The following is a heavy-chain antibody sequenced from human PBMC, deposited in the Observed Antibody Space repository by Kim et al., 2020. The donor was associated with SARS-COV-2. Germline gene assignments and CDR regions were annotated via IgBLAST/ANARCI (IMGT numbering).Heavy chain of an antibody. CDR3: TTRLAHHFDW. CDR2: ISDGATYT. D-gene: IGHD6-19*01. CDR1: GFTFRSFT. J-gene: IGHJ4*02. Sequence: GGSLRLSCAASGFTFRSFTLNWVRQAPGKGLEWVSTISDGATYTHYASSVEGRFSISRDDSKHTVYLHMNSLRLEDTALYFCTTRLAHHFDWRGQGTLVTVSS. V-gene: IGHV3-23*01.